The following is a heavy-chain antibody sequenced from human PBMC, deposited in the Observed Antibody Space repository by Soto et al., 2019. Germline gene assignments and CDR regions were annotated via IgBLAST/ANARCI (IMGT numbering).Heavy chain of an antibody. CDR1: GDSFTSVSDY. D-gene: IGHD6-19*01. J-gene: IGHJ6*02. Sequence: XASLSLTFTVSGDSFTSVSDYWSWIRQPPGKGLEWIGYIYYSGSVDYNPSLGSRVTISIDTSKNQFSLKLTSVTAADTAVYYCARAVGSGYYYYHMDLWGQGTTVTVSS. CDR3: ARAVGSGYYYYHMDL. CDR2: IYYSGSV. V-gene: IGHV4-61*01.